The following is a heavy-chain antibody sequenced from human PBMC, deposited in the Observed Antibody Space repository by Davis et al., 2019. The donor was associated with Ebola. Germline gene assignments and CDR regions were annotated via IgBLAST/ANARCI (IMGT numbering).Heavy chain of an antibody. Sequence: GESLKISCAASGFTFSSYAMSWVRQAPGKGLEWVSAISGSGGSTYYADSVKGRFTISRDNSKNTLYLQMNSLRAEDTAVYYCAKSTGIAAAILGFDYWGQGTLVTVSS. V-gene: IGHV3-23*01. CDR3: AKSTGIAAAILGFDY. D-gene: IGHD6-13*01. J-gene: IGHJ4*02. CDR1: GFTFSSYA. CDR2: ISGSGGST.